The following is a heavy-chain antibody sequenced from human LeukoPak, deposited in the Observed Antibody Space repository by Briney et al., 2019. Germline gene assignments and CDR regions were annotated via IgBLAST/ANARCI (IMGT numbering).Heavy chain of an antibody. CDR1: GGSISSSSYY. J-gene: IGHJ5*02. Sequence: SETLSLTCTVSGGSISSSSYYWGWIRQPPGKGLEWIGSIYYSGSTYYNPSLKSRVTISVDTSKNQFSLKLSSVTAADTAVYYCARDGQPGWFDPWGQGTLVTVSS. CDR2: IYYSGST. CDR3: ARDGQPGWFDP. V-gene: IGHV4-39*07. D-gene: IGHD6-13*01.